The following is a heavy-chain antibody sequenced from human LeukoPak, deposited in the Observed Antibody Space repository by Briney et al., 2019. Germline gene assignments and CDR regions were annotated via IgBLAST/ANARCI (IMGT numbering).Heavy chain of an antibody. CDR3: AKTGGIAAAH. V-gene: IGHV3-23*01. D-gene: IGHD6-13*01. J-gene: IGHJ4*02. CDR1: GFTFSSYA. CDR2: INGSGDRT. Sequence: PGGSLRLSCAASGFTFSSYAMSWVRQAPGKGLEWVSDINGSGDRTYYADSVKGRFTISRDNSKNTLYLQMNSLRAEDTALYYCAKTGGIAAAHWGQGTLVTVSS.